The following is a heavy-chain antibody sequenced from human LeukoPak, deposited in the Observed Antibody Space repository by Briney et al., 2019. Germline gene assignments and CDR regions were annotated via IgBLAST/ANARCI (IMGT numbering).Heavy chain of an antibody. D-gene: IGHD6-25*01. V-gene: IGHV1-8*03. CDR3: AMMKLVGYNWFDP. CDR1: GYTFTSYD. Sequence: ASVKVSCKASGYTFTSYDINGVRQATGQGLEWMGWMNPNSGNTGYAQKFQGRVTITRNTSISTAYMELSSVGSEDTAVYYCAMMKLVGYNWFDPWGQGTLVTVSS. J-gene: IGHJ5*02. CDR2: MNPNSGNT.